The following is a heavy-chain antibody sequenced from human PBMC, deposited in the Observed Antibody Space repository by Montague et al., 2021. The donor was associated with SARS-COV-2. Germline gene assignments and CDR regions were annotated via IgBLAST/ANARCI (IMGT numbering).Heavy chain of an antibody. V-gene: IGHV3-23*01. J-gene: IGHJ4*02. Sequence: SLRLSCAASGFTFSSYAMSWVRQAPGKGLEWVSVISGSGGSTYYADSVKGRFTISRDNSKNTLYPQMNSLRAEDTAVYYCAKGLSSGSYYSSYFDYWGQGTLVTVSS. CDR3: AKGLSSGSYYSSYFDY. CDR1: GFTFSSYA. CDR2: ISGSGGST. D-gene: IGHD3-10*01.